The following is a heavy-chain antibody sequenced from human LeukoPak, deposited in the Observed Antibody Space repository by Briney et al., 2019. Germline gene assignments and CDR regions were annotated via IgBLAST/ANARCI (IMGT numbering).Heavy chain of an antibody. Sequence: GGSLRLSCAASGSYWMHWVRQAPGKGLVWVSHINSDGSWTSYADSVRGRFTISKDNAKNTVYLQMNNLRAEDTAVYYCVSFYETYWGRGTLVTVSS. CDR1: GSYW. CDR3: VSFYETY. J-gene: IGHJ4*02. CDR2: INSDGSWT. D-gene: IGHD2/OR15-2a*01. V-gene: IGHV3-74*01.